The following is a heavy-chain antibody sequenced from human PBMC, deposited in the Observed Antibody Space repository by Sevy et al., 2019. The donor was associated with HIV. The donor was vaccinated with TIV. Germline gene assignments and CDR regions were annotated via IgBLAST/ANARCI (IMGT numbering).Heavy chain of an antibody. J-gene: IGHJ6*02. CDR1: GYSFSSYG. CDR2: ISPYNGNT. V-gene: IGHV1-18*01. CDR3: ARRDGLRATSMDV. Sequence: ASVKVSCKASGYSFSSYGITWVRQAPGQGLEWMGWISPYNGNTNYAQKLQGRVTMTTDTSTSTAYMELRSLRFDDTAVYYCARRDGLRATSMDVWGQGPTVTVSS. D-gene: IGHD1-26*01.